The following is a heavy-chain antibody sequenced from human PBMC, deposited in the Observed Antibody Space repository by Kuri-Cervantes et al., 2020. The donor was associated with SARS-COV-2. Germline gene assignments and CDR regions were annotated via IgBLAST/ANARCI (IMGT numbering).Heavy chain of an antibody. CDR1: GGSISSYY. D-gene: IGHD3-22*01. CDR2: INHSGST. J-gene: IGHJ5*02. V-gene: IGHV4-34*01. Sequence: SETLFLTCTVSGGSISSYYWSWIRQPPGKGLEWIGEINHSGSTNYNPSLKSRVTISVDTSKNQFSLKLSPVTAADTAVYYCARDRSRAYYYDSSGFGAWGQGTLVTVSS. CDR3: ARDRSRAYYYDSSGFGA.